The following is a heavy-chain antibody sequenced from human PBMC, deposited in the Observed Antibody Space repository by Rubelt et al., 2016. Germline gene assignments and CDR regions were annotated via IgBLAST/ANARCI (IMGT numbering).Heavy chain of an antibody. J-gene: IGHJ6*02. D-gene: IGHD3-10*01. CDR1: GYTFTTYG. Sequence: QVQLVQSGAEVKKPGASVKVSCKASGYTFTTYGISWVRQAPGQGLEWMGWISTYNGNTDYAQKLQGRITVTTDTPTSTGYMELRSLGSDDTAMYYCAGDYGVGGQGTTVTVS. V-gene: IGHV1-18*01. CDR2: ISTYNGNT. CDR3: AGDYGV.